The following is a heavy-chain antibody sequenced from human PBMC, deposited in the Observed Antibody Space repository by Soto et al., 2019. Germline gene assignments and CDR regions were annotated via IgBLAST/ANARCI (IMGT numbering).Heavy chain of an antibody. J-gene: IGHJ6*02. D-gene: IGHD3-22*01. V-gene: IGHV2-26*01. CDR1: GFSLSNARMG. CDR3: ARTPQYDSSGYTYRGMDV. CDR2: ILSNDAK. Sequence: QVTLKESGPVLVKPTETLTLTCTVSGFSLSNARMGVSCSLQPPGKAVKWLAHILSNDAKSYRTSLKSKLTISKDTSKIQVVLTMTNMDPVDTDTYYCARTPQYDSSGYTYRGMDVWGQGTKVNVSS.